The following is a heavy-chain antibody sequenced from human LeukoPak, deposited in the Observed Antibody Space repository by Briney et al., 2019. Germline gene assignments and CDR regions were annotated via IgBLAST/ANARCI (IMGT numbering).Heavy chain of an antibody. CDR1: GFTFSSYA. CDR3: ARDHRGGYAFDI. J-gene: IGHJ3*02. Sequence: GGSLRLSCAASGFTFSSYAMHWVRQAPGKGLEWVAVISYDGSNKYYADSVKGRFTISRDNSKNTLYLQMNSLRAEDTAVYYCARDHRGGYAFDIWGQGTMVTVSS. V-gene: IGHV3-30-3*01. CDR2: ISYDGSNK.